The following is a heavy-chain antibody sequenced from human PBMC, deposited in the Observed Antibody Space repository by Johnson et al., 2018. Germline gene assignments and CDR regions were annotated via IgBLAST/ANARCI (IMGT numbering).Heavy chain of an antibody. J-gene: IGHJ6*02. CDR1: GGSISSDY. Sequence: QVQLQESGPGLVKPSETLSLICSVSGGSISSDYWGWIRQPPGQGLEWIGDMFYTGRTNYNPSLESRVTMSVDTSKSQFSLTVRSVTAADTDVYYCVRYLGGTSGLDVWGQGTTVTVSS. CDR2: MFYTGRT. D-gene: IGHD3-3*01. V-gene: IGHV4-59*01. CDR3: VRYLGGTSGLDV.